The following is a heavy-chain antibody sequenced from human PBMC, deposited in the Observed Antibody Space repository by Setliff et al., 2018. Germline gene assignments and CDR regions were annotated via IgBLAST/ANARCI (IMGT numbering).Heavy chain of an antibody. CDR1: GFRISNYR. V-gene: IGHV3-30*02. Sequence: GGSLRLSCAASGFRISNYRMSWVRQAPGKGLEWVAFIRYDGSNKYYADSVKGRFTISRDNSKNTLYLQMNSLRVEDTAVYYCAKGGIRGVYYFDYWGQGTLVTVSS. J-gene: IGHJ4*02. CDR3: AKGGIRGVYYFDY. D-gene: IGHD3-10*01. CDR2: IRYDGSNK.